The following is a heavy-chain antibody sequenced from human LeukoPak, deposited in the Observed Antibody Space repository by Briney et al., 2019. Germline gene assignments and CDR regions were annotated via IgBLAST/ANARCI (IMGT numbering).Heavy chain of an antibody. V-gene: IGHV4-59*11. Sequence: SGTLSLTCTVSGGSISRHYWSWIRQPPGKGLEWIGYIYYSGSTNYNPSLKSRVTISVDTSKNQFSLKLSSVTAADTAVYYCARAAAGGGYNSDYWGQGTLVTVSS. CDR3: ARAAAGGGYNSDY. CDR2: IYYSGST. CDR1: GGSISRHY. D-gene: IGHD5-24*01. J-gene: IGHJ4*02.